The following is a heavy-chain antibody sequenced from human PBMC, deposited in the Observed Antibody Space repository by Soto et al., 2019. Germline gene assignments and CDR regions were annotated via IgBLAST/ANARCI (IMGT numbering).Heavy chain of an antibody. J-gene: IGHJ6*02. CDR3: ARRPNWGMEGLGA. CDR2: IYWNDDK. V-gene: IGHV2-5*01. CDR1: GFSLNTGGGG. D-gene: IGHD7-27*01. Sequence: SGPTLVNPTQTLTLTCTLSGFSLNTGGGGVVRIRQPPGKALEWLALIYWNDDKRYSPPLKTRLTITKDTSRNQVVLTMTNMDPVDTATYYCARRPNWGMEGLGAWGQGTTVTVSS.